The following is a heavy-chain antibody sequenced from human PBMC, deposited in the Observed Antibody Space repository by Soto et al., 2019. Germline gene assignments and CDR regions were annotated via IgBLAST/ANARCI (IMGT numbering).Heavy chain of an antibody. CDR1: GFTFSSYW. CDR3: ARDCTYYDFWSGYQPLYYFDY. Sequence: GGSLRLSCAASGFTFSSYWMSWVRQAPGKGLEWVANIKQDGSEKYYVGSVKGRFTSSRDNAKNSLYLQMNSLRAEDTAVYYCARDCTYYDFWSGYQPLYYFDYWGQGTLVTVSS. CDR2: IKQDGSEK. D-gene: IGHD3-3*01. V-gene: IGHV3-7*01. J-gene: IGHJ4*02.